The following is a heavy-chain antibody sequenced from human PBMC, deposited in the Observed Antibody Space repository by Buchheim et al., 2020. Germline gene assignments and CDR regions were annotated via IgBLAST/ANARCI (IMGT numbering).Heavy chain of an antibody. CDR2: INQAGSEE. CDR3: ARDVLYYGSGTYPKTYYFDY. J-gene: IGHJ4*02. V-gene: IGHV3-7*01. D-gene: IGHD3-10*01. CDR1: GFTFSNYW. Sequence: EVQLVESGGGLVQPGGSLTLSCAVSGFTFSNYWMSWVRQAPGKGLEWVANINQAGSEEYYVDSVKGRFTIFRDNAKKSPYLQMNSLRAEDTAFYYCARDVLYYGSGTYPKTYYFDYWGQGTL.